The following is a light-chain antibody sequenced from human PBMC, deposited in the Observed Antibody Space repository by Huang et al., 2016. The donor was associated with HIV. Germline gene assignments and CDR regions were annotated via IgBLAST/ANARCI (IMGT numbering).Light chain of an antibody. CDR2: GAS. CDR3: QQYGSSPLT. CDR1: ESISSNY. J-gene: IGKJ1*01. V-gene: IGKV3-20*01. Sequence: IVLTQSPGTLSLSPGERATLSCRANESISSNYLAWYQQRPGQAPRLLIYGASSRATGIPERFSGSGSGTDFTLTITKLEPEDFALYFCQQYGSSPLTFGQGTKVEIK.